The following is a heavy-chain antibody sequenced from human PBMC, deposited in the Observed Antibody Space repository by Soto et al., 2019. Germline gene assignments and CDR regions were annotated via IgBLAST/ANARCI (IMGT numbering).Heavy chain of an antibody. CDR1: GYMFPIYH. Sequence: PGESLKISCEASGYMFPIYHISWVRQMPGKGLEWVGKIDPSDSRTMYRPSSRARITISVDKSINTAYLEWGRLKASDTAMYYCGNGDHSGLFYFRARGTPDPVSS. D-gene: IGHD2-8*02. CDR2: IDPSDSRT. V-gene: IGHV5-10-1*01. CDR3: GNGDHSGLFYF. J-gene: IGHJ4*02.